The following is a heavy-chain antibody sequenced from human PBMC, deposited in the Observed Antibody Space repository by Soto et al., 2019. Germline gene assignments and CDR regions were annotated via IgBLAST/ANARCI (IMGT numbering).Heavy chain of an antibody. Sequence: GSLRLSCAASGFTFSTYGMHLVRQAPGKGLEWVAVISYDGNNKYYADSVKGRFTISRDNSKNTLYLQMNSLRAEDTAVYYCAKNPGYYYDSTGYHFDYWGQGTLVTVSS. D-gene: IGHD3-22*01. V-gene: IGHV3-30*18. CDR3: AKNPGYYYDSTGYHFDY. CDR2: ISYDGNNK. CDR1: GFTFSTYG. J-gene: IGHJ4*02.